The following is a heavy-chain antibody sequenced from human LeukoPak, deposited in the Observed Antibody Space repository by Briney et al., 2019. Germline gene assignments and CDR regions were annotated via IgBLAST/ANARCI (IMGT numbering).Heavy chain of an antibody. CDR2: INPSGGST. CDR1: GYTFTSYF. CDR3: ARDVDKWNDVGNYYFDY. J-gene: IGHJ4*02. D-gene: IGHD1-20*01. V-gene: IGHV1-46*03. Sequence: ASVKVSCKAFGYTFTSYFMHWVRQAPGQGLEWMGIINPSGGSTTYAQKFQGRVTMTRDTSTSTVYMELSSLRSEDTAVYYCARDVDKWNDVGNYYFDYWGQGTLVTVSS.